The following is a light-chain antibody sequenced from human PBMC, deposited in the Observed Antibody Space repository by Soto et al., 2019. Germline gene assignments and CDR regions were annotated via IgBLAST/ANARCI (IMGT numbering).Light chain of an antibody. J-gene: IGKJ1*01. V-gene: IGKV3-20*01. CDR2: GAS. CDR3: QQYGSSYPWT. Sequence: EIVLTQSPGTLSLSPGARATLSCRASQSVSSNYLAWYQQKPGQAPRLLIYGASSRATGIPDRFSGSGSGTDFTLTIRRLEPEDCAVYYCQQYGSSYPWTFGQGTKVEIK. CDR1: QSVSSNY.